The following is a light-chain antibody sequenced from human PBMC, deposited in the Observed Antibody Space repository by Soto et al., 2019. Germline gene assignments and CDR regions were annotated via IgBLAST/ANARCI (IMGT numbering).Light chain of an antibody. CDR3: HQISDFPWP. Sequence: DIQVTQSPSSLSASAGDRVTITCRTSQSVSSYVTWYQQKPGKAPYLLIYGASTLQTGVPSRFSGAGSGTEFTFPFSSRQPEDFATYSCHQISDFPWPFGQGPRVEI. J-gene: IGKJ1*01. CDR2: GAS. V-gene: IGKV1-39*01. CDR1: QSVSSY.